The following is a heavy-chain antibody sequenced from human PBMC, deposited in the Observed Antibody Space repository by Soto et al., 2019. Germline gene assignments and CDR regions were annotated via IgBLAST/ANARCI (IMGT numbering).Heavy chain of an antibody. V-gene: IGHV3-30-3*01. D-gene: IGHD2-21*02. J-gene: IGHJ4*02. CDR2: ISYDGSDK. CDR1: GFTFSPYT. Sequence: LRLSCAASGFTFSPYTMHWVRQTPGKGLEWVAVISYDGSDKYYADSVRGRFTISRDNSKNTLFLQMNSLRAEDTALYYCARGGGFCGADCYKGGIDYWGQGALVTVSS. CDR3: ARGGGFCGADCYKGGIDY.